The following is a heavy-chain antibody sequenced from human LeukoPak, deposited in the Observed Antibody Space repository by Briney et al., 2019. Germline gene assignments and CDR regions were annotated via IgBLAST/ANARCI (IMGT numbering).Heavy chain of an antibody. Sequence: GGSLRLSCAASGFTFSSYAMHWVRQAPGKGLEWVAFISYDGSNKYCADSVKGRFTISRDNSKNTLYLQMNSLRTEDTAVYYCARVDTPSYYYYGMDVWGQGTTVTVSS. D-gene: IGHD2-15*01. V-gene: IGHV3-30-3*01. J-gene: IGHJ6*02. CDR2: ISYDGSNK. CDR1: GFTFSSYA. CDR3: ARVDTPSYYYYGMDV.